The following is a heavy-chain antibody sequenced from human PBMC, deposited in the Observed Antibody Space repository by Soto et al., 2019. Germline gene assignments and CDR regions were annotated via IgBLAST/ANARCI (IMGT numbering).Heavy chain of an antibody. CDR3: ARVRYSYGYCMDV. V-gene: IGHV4-59*01. Sequence: SETLSLTCTVSGGSISSYYWSWIRQPPGKGLEWIGYIYYSGSTNYNPSLKSRVTISVETSKNQFSLKLSSVTAADTAVYYCARVRYSYGYCMDVWGQGTTVTVSS. D-gene: IGHD5-18*01. CDR1: GGSISSYY. CDR2: IYYSGST. J-gene: IGHJ6*02.